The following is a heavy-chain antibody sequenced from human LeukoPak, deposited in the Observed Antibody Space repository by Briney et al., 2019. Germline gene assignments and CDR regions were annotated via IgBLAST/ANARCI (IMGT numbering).Heavy chain of an antibody. D-gene: IGHD4-11*01. CDR1: GFTVRDNY. CDR2: IYSGGNT. V-gene: IGHV3-66*01. J-gene: IGHJ2*01. Sequence: GGSLRLSCAASGFTVRDNYMSWVRQAPGKGLEWVSLIYSGGNTFYPDSVRGRFTISRDDSENTLSLQMNSLRAEDTAVYYCARAVTTGYFDLWGRGTLVTVSS. CDR3: ARAVTTGYFDL.